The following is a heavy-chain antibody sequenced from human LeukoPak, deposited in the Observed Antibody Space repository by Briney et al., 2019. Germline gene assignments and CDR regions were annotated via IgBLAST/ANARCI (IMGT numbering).Heavy chain of an antibody. CDR3: ARDRLAVAGTPRY. J-gene: IGHJ4*02. Sequence: PGGSLRLSCAASGFTFSSYSMNWVRQAPGKGLEWVSSISSSSSYIYYADSVKGRFTISRDNAKNSLYLQMNSLRAEDTAVYYCARDRLAVAGTPRYWGQGTLVTVSS. CDR1: GFTFSSYS. D-gene: IGHD6-19*01. CDR2: ISSSSSYI. V-gene: IGHV3-21*01.